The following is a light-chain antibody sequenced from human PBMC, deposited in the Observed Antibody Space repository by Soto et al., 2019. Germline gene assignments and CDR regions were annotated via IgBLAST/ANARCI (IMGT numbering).Light chain of an antibody. Sequence: EIQMTPSPSTLSGSVGDRVTITCRASQTISSWLAWYQQKPGKAPKLLIYKASTLKSGVPSRFSGSGSGTEFTLTISSLQPDDFATYYCQHYNIYSEAFGQGTKVDI. J-gene: IGKJ1*01. CDR1: QTISSW. V-gene: IGKV1-5*03. CDR2: KAS. CDR3: QHYNIYSEA.